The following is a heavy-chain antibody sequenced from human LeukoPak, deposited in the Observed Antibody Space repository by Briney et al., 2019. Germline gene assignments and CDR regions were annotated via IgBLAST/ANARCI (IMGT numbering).Heavy chain of an antibody. V-gene: IGHV3-43*02. CDR1: GFTFDDYA. CDR2: ISGNGGRT. CDR3: AKDEGRHGYHWGFDY. Sequence: GGSLILSCAASGFTFDDYAMHWVRQAPGKGLEWVSLISGNGGRTYYADSVKGRFTISRDNSKNSLYLQMNSLRTEDTALYYCAKDEGRHGYHWGFDYWGQGTLVTVSS. D-gene: IGHD5-24*01. J-gene: IGHJ4*02.